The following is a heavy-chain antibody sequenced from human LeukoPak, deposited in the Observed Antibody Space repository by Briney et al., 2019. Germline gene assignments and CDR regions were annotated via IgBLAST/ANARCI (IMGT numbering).Heavy chain of an antibody. V-gene: IGHV4-59*08. Sequence: SQTLSLTCTVSGGAISSYYWSWIPQPPGKGLEWSGYIYYSGSTNYNLSLKSLVTISVDTSKNQFSLKLSSVTAADTAVYYCARSASGGDALFDYWGQGTLVTVSS. CDR2: IYYSGST. J-gene: IGHJ4*02. CDR3: ARSASGGDALFDY. CDR1: GGAISSYY. D-gene: IGHD2-21*02.